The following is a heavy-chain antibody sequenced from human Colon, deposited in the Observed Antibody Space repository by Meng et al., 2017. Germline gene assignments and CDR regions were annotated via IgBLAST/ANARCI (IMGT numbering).Heavy chain of an antibody. CDR1: SGSISRSNW. D-gene: IGHD3-9*01. Sequence: LQEAGPGTVQLSGTLSLTCAVSSGSISRSNWWSWVRQPPGKGLEWIGEISQSGTTYYNPSLKSRVTITGDWSKNQFSLNLNSVTAADTALYYCVRQGMTSYSWGYWGQGTLVTVSS. CDR3: VRQGMTSYSWGY. J-gene: IGHJ4*02. CDR2: ISQSGTT. V-gene: IGHV4-4*02.